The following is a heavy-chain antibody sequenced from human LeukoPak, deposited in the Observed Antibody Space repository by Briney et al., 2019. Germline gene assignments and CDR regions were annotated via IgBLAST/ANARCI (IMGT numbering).Heavy chain of an antibody. CDR1: GFTFSSYA. D-gene: IGHD6-13*01. CDR3: ARDTYSTTWYAAED. Sequence: GGSLRLSCAASGFTFSSYAMSWVRQTRGKGLEWVSAISGSGGSPYFADSVKGRFTISRDNSKNTLYLQMNSLRAEDTAVYYCARDTYSTTWYAAEDWGQGTLVTVSS. J-gene: IGHJ4*02. CDR2: ISGSGGSP. V-gene: IGHV3-23*01.